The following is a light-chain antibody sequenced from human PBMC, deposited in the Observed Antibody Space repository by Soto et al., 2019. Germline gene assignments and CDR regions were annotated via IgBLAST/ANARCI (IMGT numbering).Light chain of an antibody. CDR2: KVI. V-gene: IGLV2-14*01. CDR3: SSYTSGTTLVV. CDR1: SRDIGTYNY. J-gene: IGLJ1*01. Sequence: QSVLTQPASVSGSPGQSMTISCTGTSRDIGTYNYVSWYQQQPGRAPKLIIYKVINRPSGVSDRFSGSKSGNTASLTISGLQAEDEADYYCSSYTSGTTLVVFGTGTKSPS.